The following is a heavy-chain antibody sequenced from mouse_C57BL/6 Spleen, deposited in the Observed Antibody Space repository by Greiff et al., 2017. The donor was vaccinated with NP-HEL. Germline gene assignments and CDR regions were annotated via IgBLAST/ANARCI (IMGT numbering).Heavy chain of an antibody. J-gene: IGHJ1*03. CDR2: IDPSDSYT. CDR3: ARGGYYGSSGYFDV. V-gene: IGHV1-50*01. D-gene: IGHD1-1*01. Sequence: QVQLQQPGAELVKPGASVKLSCKASGYTFTSYWMQWVKQRPGQGLEWIGEIDPSDSYTNYNQKFKGKATLTVDTSSSTAYMQLSSLTSEDSAVYYCARGGYYGSSGYFDVWGTGTTVTVSS. CDR1: GYTFTSYW.